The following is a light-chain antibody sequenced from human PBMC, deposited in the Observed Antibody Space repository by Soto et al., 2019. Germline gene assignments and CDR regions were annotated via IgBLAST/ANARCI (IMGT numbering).Light chain of an antibody. CDR2: KAS. Sequence: DIQMTQSPSTLSASVGDRVTITCRASQSLNSWLVWYQQKPGKVPKLLIYKASRLQSGVPARFSGSESGTEFTLTISSLQPDDFATYYCQHYAVYPLTFGGGTTVEIK. J-gene: IGKJ4*01. CDR3: QHYAVYPLT. V-gene: IGKV1-5*03. CDR1: QSLNSW.